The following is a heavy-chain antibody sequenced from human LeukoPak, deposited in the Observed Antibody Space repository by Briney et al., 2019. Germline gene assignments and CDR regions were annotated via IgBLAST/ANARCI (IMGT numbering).Heavy chain of an antibody. Sequence: VGSLRLSCAASGFTFSGYAVHWVRQAPGKGLEWVAVISYDRSNKYYADSVKGRFTISRDNSKNTLYLQMNSLRAEDTAVYYCARGTGSAVGSTDFDYWGQGTLVTVSS. CDR1: GFTFSGYA. J-gene: IGHJ4*02. D-gene: IGHD4-17*01. V-gene: IGHV3-30-3*01. CDR2: ISYDRSNK. CDR3: ARGTGSAVGSTDFDY.